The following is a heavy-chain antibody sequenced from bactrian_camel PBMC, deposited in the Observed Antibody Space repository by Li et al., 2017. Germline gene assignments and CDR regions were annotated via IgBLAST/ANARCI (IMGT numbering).Heavy chain of an antibody. D-gene: IGHD1*01. Sequence: VQLVESGGGLVQPGESLRLSCVASGITFSRHDMSWVRQAPGKEREGVAAIDSDGIASYADSVKGRFTVSRDNANNTVNLMMNSLKPEDTAMYYCASAERYYGLDTVTDRVFDYWGQGTQVTVS. J-gene: IGHJ4*01. CDR2: IDSDGIA. V-gene: IGHV3S10*01. CDR3: ASAERYYGLDTVTDRVFDY. CDR1: GITFSRHD.